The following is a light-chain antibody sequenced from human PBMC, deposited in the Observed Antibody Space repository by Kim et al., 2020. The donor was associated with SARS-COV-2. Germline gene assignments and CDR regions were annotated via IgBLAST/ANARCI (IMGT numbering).Light chain of an antibody. CDR1: KSVSSSY. J-gene: IGKJ2*01. CDR3: QQYGSSPYT. CDR2: GAS. Sequence: EIVLTQSPGTLSLSPGERATLSCRASKSVSSSYLAWYQQKPGQAPRLLIYGASSRATGIPDRFSGSGSGTDFTLTISRLEPEDFAVYYCQQYGSSPYTFGQGPKLEI. V-gene: IGKV3-20*01.